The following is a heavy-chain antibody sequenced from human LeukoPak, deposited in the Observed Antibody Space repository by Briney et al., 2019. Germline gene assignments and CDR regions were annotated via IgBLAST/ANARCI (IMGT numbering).Heavy chain of an antibody. CDR2: INHSGST. J-gene: IGHJ6*03. CDR1: GGSFSGYY. D-gene: IGHD6-19*01. V-gene: IGHV4-34*01. CDR3: ARANRYSSGWYAYYMDV. Sequence: PSETLSLTCAVYGGSFSGYYWSWIRQPPGKGLEWIGEINHSGSTYYNPSLKSRVTISVDTSKNQFSLKLSSVTAADTAVYYCARANRYSSGWYAYYMDVWGKGTTVTVSS.